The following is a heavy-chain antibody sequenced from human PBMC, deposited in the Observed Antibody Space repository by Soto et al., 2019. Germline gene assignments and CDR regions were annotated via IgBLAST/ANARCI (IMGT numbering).Heavy chain of an antibody. V-gene: IGHV3-23*01. CDR1: GLTFSSYA. Sequence: PGGSLRLSCAASGLTFSSYAMSWVRQAPGKGLEWVSAISGSGSSTYYADSVKGRFTTSRDNSKNTLYLQMNSLRAEDTAVYFCAKDRYGDNGGRVRFDPSGQGTLVTVSS. J-gene: IGHJ5*02. CDR2: ISGSGSST. D-gene: IGHD5-18*01. CDR3: AKDRYGDNGGRVRFDP.